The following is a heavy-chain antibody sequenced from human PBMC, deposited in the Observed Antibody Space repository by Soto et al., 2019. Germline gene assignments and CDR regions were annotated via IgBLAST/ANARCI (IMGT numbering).Heavy chain of an antibody. CDR1: NASISTISSYY. V-gene: IGHV4-61*01. CDR2: VYYSGST. D-gene: IGHD3-9*01. CDR3: VRDYLLTGFDT. Sequence: QVQLQESGPRLIQPSETLSLTCTVSNASISTISSYYWTWVRQPPGKGQEWIGYVYYSGSTNFNPSLKSRVGMSIDTSKNQFSLELKSVTAADTATYYCVRDYLLTGFDTWGQGTLVTVSA. J-gene: IGHJ5*02.